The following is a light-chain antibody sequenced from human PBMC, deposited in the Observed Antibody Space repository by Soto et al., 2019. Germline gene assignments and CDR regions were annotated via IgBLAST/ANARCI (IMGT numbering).Light chain of an antibody. Sequence: EIVMTQSPATLSVSPGDRATLSCRASQSIGSDLAWYQLKPGQAPRLLIYGAATRATGIPAKFSGSGSRTEFSLTISSLQSEDSAVYYCQQYNIWSLYTFGQGTKLEI. CDR1: QSIGSD. CDR3: QQYNIWSLYT. J-gene: IGKJ2*01. V-gene: IGKV3-15*01. CDR2: GAA.